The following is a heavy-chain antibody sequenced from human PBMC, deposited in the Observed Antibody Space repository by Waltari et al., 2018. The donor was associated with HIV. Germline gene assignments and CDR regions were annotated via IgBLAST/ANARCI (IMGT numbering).Heavy chain of an antibody. CDR2: IYSSGST. V-gene: IGHV4-39*01. CDR1: GGSISSSSYY. D-gene: IGHD3-9*01. J-gene: IGHJ4*02. Sequence: QLQLQESGPGLVKPSETLSLTCTVSGGSISSSSYYWGWIRQPPGKGLEWIGSIYSSGSTYYNPSLKSRVTISVDTSKNQFSLKLSSVTAADTAVYYCARQGGYDILTGYYTYFDYWGQGTLVTVSS. CDR3: ARQGGYDILTGYYTYFDY.